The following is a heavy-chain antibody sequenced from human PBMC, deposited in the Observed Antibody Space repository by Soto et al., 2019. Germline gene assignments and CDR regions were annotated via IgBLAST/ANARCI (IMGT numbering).Heavy chain of an antibody. CDR3: ARSLADYGGNPSGFYYYYYGMDV. Sequence: GGSLRLSCAASGFTVSSNYMSWVRQAPGKGLEWVSVIYSGGSTYYADSVKGRFTISRDNSKNSLYLQMNSLRAEDTAVYYCARSLADYGGNPSGFYYYYYGMDVWGQGTTVTVSS. CDR1: GFTVSSNY. CDR2: IYSGGST. D-gene: IGHD4-17*01. V-gene: IGHV3-66*01. J-gene: IGHJ6*02.